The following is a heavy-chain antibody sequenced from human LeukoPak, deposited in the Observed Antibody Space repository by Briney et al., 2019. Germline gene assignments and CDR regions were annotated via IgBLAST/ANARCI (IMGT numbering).Heavy chain of an antibody. CDR2: ISSSSSTI. CDR3: ARSHQRVGIEDY. V-gene: IGHV3-48*04. CDR1: GFTFSSYA. J-gene: IGHJ4*02. D-gene: IGHD1-26*01. Sequence: GGSLRLSCAASGFTFSSYAMHWVRQAPGKGLEWLSYISSSSSTIYYADSVRGRFTISRDNAKNSLYLQINSLRADDTAVYYCARSHQRVGIEDYWGQGTLVTVSS.